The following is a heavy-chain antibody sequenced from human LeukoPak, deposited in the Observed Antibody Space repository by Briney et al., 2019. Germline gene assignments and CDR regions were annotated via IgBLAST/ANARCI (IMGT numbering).Heavy chain of an antibody. CDR1: GYSFTSYW. D-gene: IGHD6-19*01. Sequence: GESLKISCKGSGYSFTSYWIGWVRQMPGKGLEWRGIIYPGDSDTRYSPSFQGQVTISPAQSISTAYLQWSSLKASDTAMYYCARHHSSGWYDYFDYWGQGTLVTVSS. CDR2: IYPGDSDT. V-gene: IGHV5-51*01. CDR3: ARHHSSGWYDYFDY. J-gene: IGHJ4*02.